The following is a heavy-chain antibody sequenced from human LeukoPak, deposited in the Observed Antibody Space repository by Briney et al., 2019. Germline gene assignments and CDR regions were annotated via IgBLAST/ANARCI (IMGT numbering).Heavy chain of an antibody. CDR2: IRSKANSYAT. CDR3: TTTLWFGEPDGGY. D-gene: IGHD3-10*01. J-gene: IGHJ4*02. Sequence: PGGSLRLSCTVSGFTFSGCAMHWIRQPSGQGLEWVGRIRSKANSYATDYAASVKGGFIISRDDSNHTAQLQMYSLNAEDTALYYCTTTLWFGEPDGGYWGQGTLVTVSS. CDR1: GFTFSGCA. V-gene: IGHV3-73*01.